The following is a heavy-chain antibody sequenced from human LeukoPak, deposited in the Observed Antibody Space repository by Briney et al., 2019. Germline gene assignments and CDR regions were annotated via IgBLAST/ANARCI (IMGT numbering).Heavy chain of an antibody. V-gene: IGHV3-74*01. CDR1: GFTFSSYW. CDR2: INTDGSST. CDR3: ARGSRFEDY. J-gene: IGHJ4*02. Sequence: GGSLRLSCAASGFTFSSYWMHWGRQAPGKALVWVSRINTDGSSTRQADSVKGRFTISRDNAKNTLYLQMNSLRAEDTAVYYCARGSRFEDYWGQGTLVTVSS. D-gene: IGHD3-10*01.